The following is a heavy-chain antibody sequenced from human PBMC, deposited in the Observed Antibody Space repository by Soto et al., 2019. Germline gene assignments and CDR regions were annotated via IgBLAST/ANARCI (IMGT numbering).Heavy chain of an antibody. D-gene: IGHD3-22*01. Sequence: ASVKVSCKAAGYTFTTYYMHWVRQAPGQGLEWMGVIDPTHGSTTYAQKFQGRVTMTSDTSTNTVYMELSSLKSEDTAVYYCARVPYDTTGYYAFWGQGTLFTVSS. J-gene: IGHJ4*02. V-gene: IGHV1-46*01. CDR3: ARVPYDTTGYYAF. CDR1: GYTFTTYY. CDR2: IDPTHGST.